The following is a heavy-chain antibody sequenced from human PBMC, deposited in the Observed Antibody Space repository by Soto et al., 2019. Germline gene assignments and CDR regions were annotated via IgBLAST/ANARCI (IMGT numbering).Heavy chain of an antibody. J-gene: IGHJ6*02. CDR1: DGSISSYY. CDR3: ARTGGRYSSGYCFCVMDV. Sequence: SSETRSLTCTVSDGSISSYYWSWTRQAPGEGLDWIGYIYNSGSSNYNPSLKSRVNITLDTPKNQFSRKLSSVTAADTALYYCARTGGRYSSGYCFCVMDVWGPGATVTVSS. CDR2: IYNSGSS. V-gene: IGHV4-59*01. D-gene: IGHD5-18*01.